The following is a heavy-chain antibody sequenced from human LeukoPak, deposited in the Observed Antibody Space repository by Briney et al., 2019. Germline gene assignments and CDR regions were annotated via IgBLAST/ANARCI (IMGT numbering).Heavy chain of an antibody. J-gene: IGHJ4*02. V-gene: IGHV1-3*01. D-gene: IGHD6-19*01. CDR2: INAGNGNT. CDR1: GYTSTSYA. Sequence: ASVKVSCKASGYTSTSYAMHWVRQAPGQRLEWMGWINAGNGNTKYSQKFQGRVTITRDTSASTAYMELSSLRSEDTAVYYCARGGSGWYKDSVIDFDYWGQGTLVTVSS. CDR3: ARGGSGWYKDSVIDFDY.